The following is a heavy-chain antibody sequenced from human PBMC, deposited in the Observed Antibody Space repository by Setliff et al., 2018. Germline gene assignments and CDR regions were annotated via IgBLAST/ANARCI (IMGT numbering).Heavy chain of an antibody. CDR1: GASFSDYY. Sequence: SETLSLTCTVYGASFSDYYWGWIRQPPGKGLEWIAEINHSGSTNYNPSLKSRVTISVDTSKNQFSLKLSFVTAADTAIYYCARVDFTMIQGVLGLWGQGTLVTVSS. D-gene: IGHD3-10*01. J-gene: IGHJ1*01. CDR3: ARVDFTMIQGVLGL. CDR2: INHSGST. V-gene: IGHV4-34*01.